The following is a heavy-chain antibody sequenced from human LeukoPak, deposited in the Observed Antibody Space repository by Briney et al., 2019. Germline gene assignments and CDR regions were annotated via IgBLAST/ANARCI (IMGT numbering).Heavy chain of an antibody. CDR1: GYPFTGYY. J-gene: IGHJ4*02. V-gene: IGHV1-2*02. CDR3: ARGGIVAATRGDY. CDR2: INPNSGGT. D-gene: IGHD2-15*01. Sequence: ASVKVSCKASGYPFTGYYMHWVRQAPGQGLEWMGWINPNSGGTNYAQKFQGRVTMTRDTSISTAYMELSRLRSDDTAVYYCARGGIVAATRGDYWGQGTLVTVSS.